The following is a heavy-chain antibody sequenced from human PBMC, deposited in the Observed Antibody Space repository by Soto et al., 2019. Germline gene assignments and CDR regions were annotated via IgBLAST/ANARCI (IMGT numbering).Heavy chain of an antibody. Sequence: GGSLRLSCAASGFTFSSYAMSWVRQAPGKGLEWVSAISGSGGSTYYADSVKGRFTISRDNSKNTLYLQMNSLRAEDTAVYYCAKELYSNYNYYYYYYGMDVWGQGTTVTVSS. V-gene: IGHV3-23*01. CDR1: GFTFSSYA. CDR2: ISGSGGST. D-gene: IGHD4-4*01. CDR3: AKELYSNYNYYYYYYGMDV. J-gene: IGHJ6*02.